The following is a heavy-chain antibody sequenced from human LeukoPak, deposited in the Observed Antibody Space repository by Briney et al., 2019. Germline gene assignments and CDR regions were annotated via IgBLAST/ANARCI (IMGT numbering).Heavy chain of an antibody. CDR2: IYYSGST. J-gene: IGHJ4*02. V-gene: IGHV4-39*07. D-gene: IGHD5-12*01. CDR3: ARKIVATIQGMGYFDY. Sequence: PSETLSLTCTVSGGSISSSSYYWGWIRQPPGKGLEWIGSIYYSGSTYYNPSLKSRVTISVDTSKNQFSLKLSSVTAADTAVYYCARKIVATIQGMGYFDYWGQGTLVTVSS. CDR1: GGSISSSSYY.